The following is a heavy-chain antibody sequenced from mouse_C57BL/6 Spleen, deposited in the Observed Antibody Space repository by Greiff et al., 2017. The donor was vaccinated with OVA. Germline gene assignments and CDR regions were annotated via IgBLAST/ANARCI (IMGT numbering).Heavy chain of an antibody. Sequence: EVQVVESGEGLVKPGGSLKLSCAASGFTFSSYAMSWVRQTPEKRLEWVAYISSGGDYIYYADTVKGRFTISRDNARNTLYLQMSSLKSEDTAMYYCTRDPPYYGSSYDAMDYWGQGTSVTVSS. V-gene: IGHV5-9-1*02. CDR1: GFTFSSYA. J-gene: IGHJ4*01. D-gene: IGHD1-1*01. CDR2: ISSGGDYI. CDR3: TRDPPYYGSSYDAMDY.